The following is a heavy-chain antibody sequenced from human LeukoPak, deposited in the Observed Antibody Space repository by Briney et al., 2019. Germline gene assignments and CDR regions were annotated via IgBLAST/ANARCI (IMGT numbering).Heavy chain of an antibody. CDR3: ARSSDYDSSGYYWNFDY. J-gene: IGHJ4*02. CDR1: GFTFSSYW. D-gene: IGHD3-22*01. V-gene: IGHV3-74*01. CDR2: INSDGSST. Sequence: GGSLRLSCAASGFTFSSYWMHWVRQAPGKGLVWVSRINSDGSSTSYADSVKGRFTISRDNAKNTLYLQMNSLRAEDTAVYYCARSSDYDSSGYYWNFDYWGQGTLVTVSS.